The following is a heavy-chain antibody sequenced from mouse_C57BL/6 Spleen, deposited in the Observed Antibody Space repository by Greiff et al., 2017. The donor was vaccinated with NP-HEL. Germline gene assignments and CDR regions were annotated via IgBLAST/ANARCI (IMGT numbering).Heavy chain of an antibody. D-gene: IGHD2-1*01. CDR1: GYTFTDYE. CDR2: IDPETGGT. J-gene: IGHJ3*01. V-gene: IGHV1-15*01. Sequence: QVQLQQSGAELVRPGASVTLSCKASGYTFTDYEMHWVKQTPVHGLEWIGAIDPETGGTAYNQKFKGKAILTADKSSSTAYMELRSLTSEDSAVYYCTSLYGNYESAWFAYWGQGTLVTVSA. CDR3: TSLYGNYESAWFAY.